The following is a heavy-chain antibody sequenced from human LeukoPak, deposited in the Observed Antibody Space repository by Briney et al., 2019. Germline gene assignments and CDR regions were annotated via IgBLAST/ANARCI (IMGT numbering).Heavy chain of an antibody. CDR2: MWYDGSRE. CDR1: GFILSTHG. V-gene: IGHV3-33*01. Sequence: SGGSLRLSCAASGFILSTHGMHWVRQAPGKGLEWVAGMWYDGSREDYADSVKGRFTISRDMSKNTLNLQMNSLGVEDTAIFYCARDLSFGSLDFRGQGTLVTVSS. D-gene: IGHD1-26*01. CDR3: ARDLSFGSLDF. J-gene: IGHJ4*02.